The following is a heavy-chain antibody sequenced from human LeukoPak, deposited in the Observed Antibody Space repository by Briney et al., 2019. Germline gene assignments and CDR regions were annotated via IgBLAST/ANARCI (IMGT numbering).Heavy chain of an antibody. D-gene: IGHD4-23*01. CDR2: ISYDGSNK. CDR1: GFTFSSYG. Sequence: GSLRLSCAASGFTFSSYGMHWVRQAPGKGLEWVAVISYDGSNKYYADSVKGRFTISRDNSKNTLYLQMDSLRAEDTAVYYCAKSLRWENAFDIWGQGTMVTVSS. J-gene: IGHJ3*02. CDR3: AKSLRWENAFDI. V-gene: IGHV3-30*18.